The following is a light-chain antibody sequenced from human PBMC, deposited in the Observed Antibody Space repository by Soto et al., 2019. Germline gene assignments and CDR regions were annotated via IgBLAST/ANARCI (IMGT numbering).Light chain of an antibody. V-gene: IGKV3-15*01. Sequence: EIVMTQSPATLSVSPGERATLSCRASQSVLSNLAWYQQKPGQAPRLLIYGASTRATGISAMFSGSGSGTEFTLTIRSLQPEDFAVDYCQHYDSWPLTFGGGTKVEIK. J-gene: IGKJ4*01. CDR3: QHYDSWPLT. CDR2: GAS. CDR1: QSVLSN.